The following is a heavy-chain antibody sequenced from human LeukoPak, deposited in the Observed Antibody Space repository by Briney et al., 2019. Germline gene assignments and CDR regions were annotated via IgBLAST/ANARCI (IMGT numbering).Heavy chain of an antibody. V-gene: IGHV1-24*01. CDR1: GYTLTELS. CDR2: FDPEDGET. D-gene: IGHD1-26*01. J-gene: IGHJ4*02. Sequence: ASVTVSCKVSGYTLTELSMHWVRQAPGKGLEWMGGFDPEDGETIYAQKFQGRVTMTEDTSTDTAYMELSSLRSEDTAVYYCATVVRTPGGFDYWGQGTLVTVSS. CDR3: ATVVRTPGGFDY.